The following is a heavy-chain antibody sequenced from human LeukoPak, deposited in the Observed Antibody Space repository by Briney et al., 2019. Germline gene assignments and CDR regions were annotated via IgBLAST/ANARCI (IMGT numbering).Heavy chain of an antibody. V-gene: IGHV4-34*01. CDR2: INHSGST. D-gene: IGHD6-13*01. J-gene: IGHJ4*02. Sequence: SETLSLTCAVYGGSFSGYYWSWIRQPPGKGLEWIGEINHSGSTNYNPSLKSRVTISADTSKNQFSLKLSSVTAADTAVYYCARGRYSSSWYRLGFDYWGQGTLVTVSS. CDR3: ARGRYSSSWYRLGFDY. CDR1: GGSFSGYY.